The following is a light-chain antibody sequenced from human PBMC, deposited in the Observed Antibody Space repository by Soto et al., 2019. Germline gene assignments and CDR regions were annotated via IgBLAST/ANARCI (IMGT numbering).Light chain of an antibody. CDR1: QSLVNSDGKTH. CDR2: KVS. CDR3: KQGTRWPRT. V-gene: IGKV2-30*01. Sequence: DVVMTQSPLSLPVTVGQPASISCRSSQSLVNSDGKTHLTWFQQRPDQSPRRLAYKVSNRDSRVPERFSGSWGGAYFTLKISRVEAEDVGVYYCKQGTRWPRTFGQGTKVEIK. J-gene: IGKJ1*01.